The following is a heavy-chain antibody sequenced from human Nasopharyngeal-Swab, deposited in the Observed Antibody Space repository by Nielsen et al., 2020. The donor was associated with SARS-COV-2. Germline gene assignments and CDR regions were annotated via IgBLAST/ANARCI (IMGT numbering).Heavy chain of an antibody. D-gene: IGHD3-9*01. V-gene: IGHV3-7*01. J-gene: IGHJ1*01. CDR3: ASTKYDIN. CDR2: IKQDGSKK. CDR1: GFTFSNYW. Sequence: GGSLRPSCAAPGFTFSNYWMSWVRQAPGKGLEWVANIKQDGSKKYYVDSVKGRFTISRDNAKNSLYLQMNSLRDEDTAVYYCASTKYDINWGQGTLVTVSS.